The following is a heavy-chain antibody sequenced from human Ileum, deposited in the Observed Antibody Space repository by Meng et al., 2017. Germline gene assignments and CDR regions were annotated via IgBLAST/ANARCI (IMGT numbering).Heavy chain of an antibody. CDR1: GGAISSSFY. Sequence: QLPESAQGRGGPSGTLSLTCTVSGGAISSSFYWSWVRQSPGKGLEWIGQIYLAGSPNYNPSLESRVTISVDKSKNQFSLRLTSVTAADTAIFYCVRHGGKYFDSWGQGTLVTVSS. J-gene: IGHJ4*02. CDR2: IYLAGSP. CDR3: VRHGGKYFDS. V-gene: IGHV4-4*02. D-gene: IGHD2-15*01.